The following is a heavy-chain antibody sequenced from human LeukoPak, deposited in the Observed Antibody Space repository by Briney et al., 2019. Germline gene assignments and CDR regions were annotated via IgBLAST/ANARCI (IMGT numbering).Heavy chain of an antibody. CDR3: AKDLVGSSWYYFQH. CDR1: GFTFSSYG. D-gene: IGHD6-13*01. Sequence: GRSLRLSCAASGFTFSSYGMHSVRQAPGKGLEWVAFISYEGSNKYYADSVKDRFTISRDNSKNTLYLQMNSLRAEDTAVYYCAKDLVGSSWYYFQHWGQGTLVTVSS. CDR2: ISYEGSNK. V-gene: IGHV3-30*18. J-gene: IGHJ1*01.